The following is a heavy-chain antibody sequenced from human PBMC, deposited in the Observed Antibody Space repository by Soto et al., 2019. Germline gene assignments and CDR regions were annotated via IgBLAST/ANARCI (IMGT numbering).Heavy chain of an antibody. V-gene: IGHV1-69*02. J-gene: IGHJ4*02. CDR2: IIPILGIA. Sequence: GASVKVSCKASGGTFSSYTISWVRQAPGQGLEWMGRIIPILGIANYAQKFQGRVTITADKSTSTAYMELSSLRSEDTAVYYCARGHKSTRISDDWGQGTLVTVSS. CDR1: GGTFSSYT. D-gene: IGHD5-12*01. CDR3: ARGHKSTRISDD.